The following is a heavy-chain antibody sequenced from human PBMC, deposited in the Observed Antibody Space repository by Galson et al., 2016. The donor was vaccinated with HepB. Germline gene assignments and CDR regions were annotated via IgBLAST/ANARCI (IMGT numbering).Heavy chain of an antibody. CDR3: ARDRYDILTGYYHGMDV. V-gene: IGHV3-48*04. CDR2: ISSSRSTI. D-gene: IGHD3-9*01. Sequence: SLRLSCAASGFTLSTHSMNWVRQAPGKGLEWLSYISSSRSTIYYADSVQGRFTISRDNAKHSVHLQMNSLRAEDTADYYCARDRYDILTGYYHGMDVWGQGTTVTVSS. CDR1: GFTLSTHS. J-gene: IGHJ6*02.